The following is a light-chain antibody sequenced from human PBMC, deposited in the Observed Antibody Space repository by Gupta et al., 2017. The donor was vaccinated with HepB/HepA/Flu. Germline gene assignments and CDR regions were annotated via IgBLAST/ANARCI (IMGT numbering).Light chain of an antibody. CDR2: AAS. CDR3: QQSYSTPPCS. J-gene: IGKJ2*04. CDR1: QSISSY. Sequence: DIQMTQSPSSLSASVGDRVTITCRASQSISSYLNWYQQKPGKAPKLLIYAASSLQSGVPSRFSGSGSGTDFTLTISSLQPEDFATYYCQQSYSTPPCSFGQWTKLEIK. V-gene: IGKV1-39*01.